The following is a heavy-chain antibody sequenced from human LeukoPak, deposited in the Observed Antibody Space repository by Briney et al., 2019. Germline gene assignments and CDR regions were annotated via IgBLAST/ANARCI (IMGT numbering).Heavy chain of an antibody. CDR3: ASFPWDLRPT. CDR2: TYSGGNT. V-gene: IGHV3-53*01. D-gene: IGHD1-26*01. J-gene: IGHJ4*02. Sequence: PGGSLRLSCAASGFTVSSNYMSWVRQAPGKGLEWVSVTYSGGNTYYADSVKGRFTISRDNAKNSLYLQMNSLRAEDTAVYYCASFPWDLRPTWGQGTLVSVAS. CDR1: GFTVSSNY.